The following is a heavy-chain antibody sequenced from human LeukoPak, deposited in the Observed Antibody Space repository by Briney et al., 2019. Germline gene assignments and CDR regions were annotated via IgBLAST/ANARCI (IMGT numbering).Heavy chain of an antibody. CDR3: ARGTYGSGSYSPYYFDY. J-gene: IGHJ4*02. D-gene: IGHD3-10*01. CDR2: IKPSGGST. V-gene: IGHV1-46*01. CDR1: GFTYSIYA. Sequence: GGSLSLPCAASGFTYSIYAMSCVRQAPGRGLEWMVIIKPSGGSTSYAQKFQGRVTMTRDTSTSTVYMELSSLRSEDTAVYYCARGTYGSGSYSPYYFDYWGQGTLVTVSS.